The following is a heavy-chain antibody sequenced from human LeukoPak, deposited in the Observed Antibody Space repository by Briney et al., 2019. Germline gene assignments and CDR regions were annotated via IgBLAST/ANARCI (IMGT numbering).Heavy chain of an antibody. J-gene: IGHJ3*01. CDR3: ARISSSGSYTFDV. CDR1: VFTFSRYS. V-gene: IGHV3-48*04. D-gene: IGHD3-10*01. Sequence: GGPLRLSCAASVFTFSRYSMSWVRQAPRKGLEWVSYIGYTDSPIYYADSVKGRFTISRQNPKNTLYLQMKRLRVDHSAVYYCARISSSGSYTFDVWGQGTMVTVS. CDR2: IGYTDSPI.